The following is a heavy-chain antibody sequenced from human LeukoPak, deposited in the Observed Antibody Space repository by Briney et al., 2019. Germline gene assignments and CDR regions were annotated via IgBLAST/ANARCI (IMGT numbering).Heavy chain of an antibody. CDR2: IYSAGST. Sequence: GGSLRLSCAASGFTVSSNYMSWVRQAPGKGLEWVSVIYSAGSTYYADSVKGRFTISRDNSKNTLYLQVNSLRAEDTAVYYCAIDTSSSYTIGYWGQGTLVTVSS. CDR3: AIDTSSSYTIGY. V-gene: IGHV3-66*01. D-gene: IGHD2-2*01. CDR1: GFTVSSNY. J-gene: IGHJ4*02.